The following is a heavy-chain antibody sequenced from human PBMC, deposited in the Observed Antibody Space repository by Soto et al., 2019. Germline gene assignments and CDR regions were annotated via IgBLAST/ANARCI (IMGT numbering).Heavy chain of an antibody. CDR2: IRSKAYGGTT. CDR1: GFTFGDYA. V-gene: IGHV3-49*04. D-gene: IGHD2-8*01. Sequence: GGSLSLSCTASGFTFGDYAMSWVRQAPGKGLEWVGFIRSKAYGGTTEYAASVKGRFTISRDDSKSIAYLQMNSLKTEDTAVYYCTAGKLYPSLDFDYWGQGTLVTVYS. CDR3: TAGKLYPSLDFDY. J-gene: IGHJ4*02.